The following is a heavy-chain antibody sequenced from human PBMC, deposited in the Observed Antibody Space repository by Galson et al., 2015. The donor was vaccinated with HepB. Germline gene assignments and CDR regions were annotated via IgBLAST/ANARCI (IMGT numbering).Heavy chain of an antibody. CDR3: ARVPHYYDSSGHFDY. D-gene: IGHD3-22*01. CDR2: IKQDGSEK. J-gene: IGHJ4*02. CDR1: GFTFSSYW. Sequence: SLRLSCAASGFTFSSYWMSWVRQAPGKGLEWVANIKQDGSEKYYVDSVKGRFTIPRDNAKNSLYLQMNSLRAEDTAVYYCARVPHYYDSSGHFDYWGQGTLVTVSS. V-gene: IGHV3-7*03.